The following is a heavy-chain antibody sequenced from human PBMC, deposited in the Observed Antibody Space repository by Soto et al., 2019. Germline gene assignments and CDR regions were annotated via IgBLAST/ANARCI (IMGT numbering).Heavy chain of an antibody. J-gene: IGHJ6*02. V-gene: IGHV1-24*01. D-gene: IGHD6-6*01. CDR1: GYTLTEFS. CDR3: ATTLGSSLQNDYYGMDV. Sequence: ASVKVSCKVSGYTLTEFSMHWVRQAPGIGLEWMGGFDPEDAETIYAQKFQGRVTMTEDTSTDTAYMELSSLRSEDTAVYYCATTLGSSLQNDYYGMDVWGQGTTVTVSS. CDR2: FDPEDAET.